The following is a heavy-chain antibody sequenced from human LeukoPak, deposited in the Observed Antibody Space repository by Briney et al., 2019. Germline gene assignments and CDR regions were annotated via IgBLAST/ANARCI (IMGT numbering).Heavy chain of an antibody. CDR1: GFSFSNYA. D-gene: IGHD2-2*01. CDR2: IRVGCET. Sequence: AGSLTLSCAVSGFSFSNYAMSWVRQAPARGPEWVSSIRVGCETFYADSVTGRFTLSRDDSRNTVYLQLNNLRVEDTAIYYCAKANWVSNAYAVLWAQGTQVTVSS. V-gene: IGHV3-23*01. CDR3: AKANWVSNAYAVL. J-gene: IGHJ4*02.